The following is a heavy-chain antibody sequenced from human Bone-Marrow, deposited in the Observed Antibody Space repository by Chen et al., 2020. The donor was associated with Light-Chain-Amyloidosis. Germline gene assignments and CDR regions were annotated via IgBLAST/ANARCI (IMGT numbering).Heavy chain of an antibody. CDR2: IIPICGTA. CDR1: GGTSSSYA. Sequence: QVQLVQSGAEVKKPGSSVKVSCKASGGTSSSYAISWVRQAPGQGLEWMGGIIPICGTANYAQKFHGRVTITADESTSAAYMALSGLRSEDTAVYYCARDPSDNIAVAGIRQGAFDTWGQGTMVTVSS. V-gene: IGHV1-69*01. J-gene: IGHJ3*02. CDR3: ARDPSDNIAVAGIRQGAFDT. D-gene: IGHD6-19*01.